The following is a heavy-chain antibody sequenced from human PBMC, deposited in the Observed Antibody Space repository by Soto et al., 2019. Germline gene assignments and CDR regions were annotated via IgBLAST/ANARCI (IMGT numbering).Heavy chain of an antibody. V-gene: IGHV3-48*01. Sequence: GGSLRLSCAASGFTFSTYNMNWLRQAPGKGLEWVSYIGVGSSPIYYADSVKGRFTISRDNAKDSLYLQMNSLRAEDTAVYYCARKTIAASGPSNFFDYWGLGTLVTVSS. CDR1: GFTFSTYN. D-gene: IGHD2-15*01. J-gene: IGHJ4*02. CDR3: ARKTIAASGPSNFFDY. CDR2: IGVGSSPI.